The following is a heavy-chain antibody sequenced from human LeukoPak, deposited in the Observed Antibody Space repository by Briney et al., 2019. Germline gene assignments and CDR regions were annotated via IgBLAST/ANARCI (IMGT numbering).Heavy chain of an antibody. CDR1: GGSIISSSYY. CDR2: VYYSGST. V-gene: IGHV4-39*01. CDR3: ARHMAGEVAADH. Sequence: SETLSLTCTVSGGSIISSSYYWGWIRQPPGKGLEWIGSVYYSGSTYYNPSLKSRVTISVDTSKNQFSLKLSSVTAADMSVYYCARHMAGEVAADHWGQGTLVTVSS. J-gene: IGHJ4*02. D-gene: IGHD2-15*01.